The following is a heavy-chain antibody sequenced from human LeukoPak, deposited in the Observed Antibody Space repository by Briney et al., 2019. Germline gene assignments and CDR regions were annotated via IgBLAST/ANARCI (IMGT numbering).Heavy chain of an antibody. V-gene: IGHV3-66*01. CDR1: GFTVSSNY. J-gene: IGHJ4*02. D-gene: IGHD3-22*01. CDR3: ASPSPLDYDSSGYYYY. CDR2: IYSGGST. Sequence: PGGSLRLSCAASGFTVSSNYMSWVRQAPGKGLEWVSVIYSGGSTYYADSVKGRFTISRDNSKNTLYLQMNSLRTEDTAVYYCASPSPLDYDSSGYYYYWGQGTLVTVSS.